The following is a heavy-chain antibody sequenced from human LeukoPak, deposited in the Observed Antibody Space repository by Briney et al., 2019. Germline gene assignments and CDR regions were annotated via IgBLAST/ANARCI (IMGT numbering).Heavy chain of an antibody. J-gene: IGHJ4*02. CDR1: GYTFTGYY. CDR3: ARDTPRPVPRGFEY. CDR2: INPNSGGT. Sequence: ASVKVSCKASGYTFTGYYMHWVRQAPGQGLEWMGWINPNSGGTNYAQKFQGRVTMTRDTSISTAYMELSRLRSDDTAVYYCARDTPRPVPRGFEYWGQGTLVTVSS. V-gene: IGHV1-2*02.